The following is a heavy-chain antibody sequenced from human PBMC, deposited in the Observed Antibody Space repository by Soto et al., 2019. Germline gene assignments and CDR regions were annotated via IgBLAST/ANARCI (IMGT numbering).Heavy chain of an antibody. CDR2: VYWDDDK. J-gene: IGHJ4*02. Sequence: SGPTLVNPTQTLTLTCTFSGFSLTTDDVGVGWIRQFPGKALDWLAVVYWDDDKRYSPSLKSRLTITKDTSKNQVFLTMSNMDPVDTATYYCAHTRYSISSFDYWGQGTLVTVSS. D-gene: IGHD6-6*01. CDR1: GFSLTTDDVG. V-gene: IGHV2-5*02. CDR3: AHTRYSISSFDY.